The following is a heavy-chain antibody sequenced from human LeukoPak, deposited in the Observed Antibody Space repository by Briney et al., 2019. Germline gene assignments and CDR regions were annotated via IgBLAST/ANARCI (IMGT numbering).Heavy chain of an antibody. CDR1: GFTFSSYW. D-gene: IGHD1-26*01. CDR3: AKDQVGVHYN. V-gene: IGHV3-7*03. Sequence: GGSLRLSCAASGFTFSSYWVSWVRQAPGKGLEWVANIKQDGSEKYYVDSVKGRFTISRDNAKNSLYLQMNSPRAEDTAVYYCAKDQVGVHYNWGQGTLVTVSS. CDR2: IKQDGSEK. J-gene: IGHJ4*02.